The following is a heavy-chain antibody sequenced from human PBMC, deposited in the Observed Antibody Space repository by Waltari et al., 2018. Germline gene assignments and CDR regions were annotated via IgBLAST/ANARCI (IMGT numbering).Heavy chain of an antibody. D-gene: IGHD6-13*01. V-gene: IGHV4-34*01. CDR1: GGSFSGYY. CDR3: GSGRRSSWYRTGWYFDL. J-gene: IGHJ2*01. CDR2: SNNSGRT. Sequence: QVQLQQWGAGLLKPSETLSLTCAVYGGSFSGYYWSWIRQPPGKGLEWIGESNNSGRTNTNPSLKSRVTISVDTSKNQFSLKLSSVTAADTAVYYCGSGRRSSWYRTGWYFDLWGRGTLVTVSS.